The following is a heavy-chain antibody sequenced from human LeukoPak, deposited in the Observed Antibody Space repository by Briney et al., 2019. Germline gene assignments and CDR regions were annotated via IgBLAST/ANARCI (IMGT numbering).Heavy chain of an antibody. D-gene: IGHD3-10*01. V-gene: IGHV3-48*01. CDR3: ARKGSGTPGLDY. CDR2: INGDSSAI. J-gene: IGHJ4*02. Sequence: GGSLRLSCAVSGFTFSSYSMNWVRQAPGKGLDWVSYINGDSSAIYYADSVKGRFTISRDNIKKSLYLQINSLRAEDTAVYYCARKGSGTPGLDYWGQGTLVTVSS. CDR1: GFTFSSYS.